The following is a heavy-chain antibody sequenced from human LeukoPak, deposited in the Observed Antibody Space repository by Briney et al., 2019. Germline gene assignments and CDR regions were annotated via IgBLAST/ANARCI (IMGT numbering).Heavy chain of an antibody. CDR1: GGTFSSYS. V-gene: IGHV1-69*02. Sequence: KVSCKASGGTFSSYSISWVRQAPGQGLEWMGRIIPILNITNFEQKYQGRVAITADRSTNIVYMELSSLRSEDTAVYYCARGGLYSSAWFDPWGQGTLVTVSP. CDR2: IIPILNIT. J-gene: IGHJ5*02. CDR3: ARGGLYSSAWFDP. D-gene: IGHD6-19*01.